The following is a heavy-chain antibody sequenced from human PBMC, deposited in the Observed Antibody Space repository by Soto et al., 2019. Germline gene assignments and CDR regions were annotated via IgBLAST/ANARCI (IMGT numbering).Heavy chain of an antibody. Sequence: QVQLVQSGAEVKKPGSSVKVSCKASGGTFSSYTISWVRQAPGQGLEWMGRIIPILGIANYAQKFQGRVTITADKSTSTAYMELSSLRSEDTAVYYCAGEMTTVTTSRGFQDSWGQGTLVTVSS. CDR2: IIPILGIA. CDR3: AGEMTTVTTSRGFQDS. D-gene: IGHD4-17*01. J-gene: IGHJ4*02. CDR1: GGTFSSYT. V-gene: IGHV1-69*02.